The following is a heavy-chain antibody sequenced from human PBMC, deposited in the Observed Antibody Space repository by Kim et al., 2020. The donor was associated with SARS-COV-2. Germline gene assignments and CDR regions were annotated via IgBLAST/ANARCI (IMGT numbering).Heavy chain of an antibody. CDR1: GFTFSSYG. D-gene: IGHD3-10*01. V-gene: IGHV3-33*01. CDR3: ARDRQPHPPMVRGEYNWFDP. J-gene: IGHJ5*02. Sequence: GGSLRLSCAASGFTFSSYGMHWVRQAPGKGLEWVAVIWYDVSNKYYADSVKGRFTISRDNSKNTLYLQMNSLRAEDTAVYYCARDRQPHPPMVRGEYNWFDPWGQGTLVTVSS. CDR2: IWYDVSNK.